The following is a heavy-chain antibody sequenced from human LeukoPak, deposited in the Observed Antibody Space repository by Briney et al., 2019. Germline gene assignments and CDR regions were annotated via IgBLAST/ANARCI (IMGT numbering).Heavy chain of an antibody. D-gene: IGHD6-19*01. CDR2: INPNSGGT. Sequence: ASVKVSCKASGYTFTGYYMHWVRQAPGQGLEWMGWINPNSGGTNYAQKFQGRVTMTRDTSISTAYMELSRLRSDDTAVYYCARDREAVAPLDYWGQGTLVTVSS. J-gene: IGHJ4*02. V-gene: IGHV1-2*02. CDR3: ARDREAVAPLDY. CDR1: GYTFTGYY.